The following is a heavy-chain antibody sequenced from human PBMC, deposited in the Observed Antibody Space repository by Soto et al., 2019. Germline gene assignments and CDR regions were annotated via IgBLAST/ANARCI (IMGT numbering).Heavy chain of an antibody. J-gene: IGHJ3*02. CDR2: IYYSGST. CDR1: GGSISSGDYY. Sequence: SETLSLTCTVSGGSISSGDYYWSWIRQPPGKGLEWIGYIYYSGSTYYNPSLKSRVTISVDTSKNQFSLKLSSVTAADTAVYYCARGADYYDSSGYYIHDAFDIWGQGTMVTVSS. D-gene: IGHD3-22*01. CDR3: ARGADYYDSSGYYIHDAFDI. V-gene: IGHV4-30-4*01.